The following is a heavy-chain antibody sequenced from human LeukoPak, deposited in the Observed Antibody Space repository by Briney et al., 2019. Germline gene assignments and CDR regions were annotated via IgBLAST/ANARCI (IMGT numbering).Heavy chain of an antibody. D-gene: IGHD3-22*01. Sequence: PGRSLRLSCAASGFTFSSYGMHWVRQAPGKGLEWVAVIWYDGSNKYYADSVKGRFTISRDNSKNTLYLQMNSLRAEDTAVYYCARDQGGYYLGYFDYWGQGTLVTVSS. V-gene: IGHV3-33*01. J-gene: IGHJ4*02. CDR2: IWYDGSNK. CDR1: GFTFSSYG. CDR3: ARDQGGYYLGYFDY.